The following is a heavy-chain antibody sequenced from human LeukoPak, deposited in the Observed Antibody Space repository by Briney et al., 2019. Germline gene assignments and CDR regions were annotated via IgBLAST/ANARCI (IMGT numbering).Heavy chain of an antibody. J-gene: IGHJ4*02. V-gene: IGHV1-46*01. D-gene: IGHD3-10*01. CDR2: INPSGGSI. Sequence: ASVKVSCKASGYIFTSYYMYWVRQAPGQGLEWMGIINPSGGSIRYAQKFQGRVTMTRDTSTSTVYMELSSLRSEDTAVYYCARGSITMVRGVIPYWGQGTLVTVSS. CDR1: GYIFTSYY. CDR3: ARGSITMVRGVIPY.